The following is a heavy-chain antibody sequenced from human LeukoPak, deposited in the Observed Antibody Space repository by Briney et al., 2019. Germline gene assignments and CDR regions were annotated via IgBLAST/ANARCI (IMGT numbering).Heavy chain of an antibody. CDR3: ARDDGASSLLDF. Sequence: PGGSLGLSCATSGFIFPLYAIYWVRQAPGKGLEWVSLISGNGNTISYADSVRGRFTISRDNSKNSLYLQMDSLTTEDTAVYYCARDDGASSLLDFWGQGTLVTVSS. V-gene: IGHV3-43*02. CDR2: ISGNGNTI. D-gene: IGHD6-6*01. J-gene: IGHJ4*02. CDR1: GFIFPLYA.